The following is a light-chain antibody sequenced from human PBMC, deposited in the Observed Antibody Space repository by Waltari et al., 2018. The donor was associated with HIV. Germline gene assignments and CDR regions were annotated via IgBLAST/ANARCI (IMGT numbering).Light chain of an antibody. Sequence: QSVLTQSPSASGTPGPRVTISCSGGSSNIGRYPVSCDQQFPGTAPKRLIYGNNQRPSGVPDRFSGSKSGTSASLAISGLQSEDESDYYCATWDDSLNSPVFGGGTKLTVL. V-gene: IGLV1-44*01. CDR2: GNN. CDR1: SSNIGRYP. CDR3: ATWDDSLNSPV. J-gene: IGLJ3*02.